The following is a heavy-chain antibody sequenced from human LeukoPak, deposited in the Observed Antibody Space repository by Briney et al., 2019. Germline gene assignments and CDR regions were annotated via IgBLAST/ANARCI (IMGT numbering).Heavy chain of an antibody. CDR2: ISAYNGNT. Sequence: ASVKVSCKASGYTFTSYGISWVRQAPGQGLEWMGWISAYNGNTNYAQKLQGRVTMTTDTSTSTAYMELSSLRSEDTAVYYCATALRQWLVIDYWGQGTLVTVSS. CDR1: GYTFTSYG. D-gene: IGHD6-19*01. J-gene: IGHJ4*02. V-gene: IGHV1-18*01. CDR3: ATALRQWLVIDY.